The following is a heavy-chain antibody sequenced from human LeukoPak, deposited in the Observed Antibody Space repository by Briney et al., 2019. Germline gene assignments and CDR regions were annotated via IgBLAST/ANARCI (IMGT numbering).Heavy chain of an antibody. CDR1: GGSINSYY. D-gene: IGHD5-12*01. CDR2: IYYNGRS. CDR3: ARHGYSDNDRPP. V-gene: IGHV4-59*08. Sequence: PSETLSLTCTVSGGSINSYYWSWIRQPPGKGLEWIGYIYYNGRSTYNPSLESRVTISVDTSRNQFSLKLNSVTAADTAVYFCARHGYSDNDRPPWGQGTPVPVSS. J-gene: IGHJ4*02.